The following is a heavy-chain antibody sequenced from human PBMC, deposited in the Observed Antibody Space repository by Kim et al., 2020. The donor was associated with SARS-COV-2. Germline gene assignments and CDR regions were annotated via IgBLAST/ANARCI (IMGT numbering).Heavy chain of an antibody. CDR2: IFYSGST. CDR3: GWTGYYYNMDI. D-gene: IGHD1-1*01. CDR1: GGSIGSTGYY. V-gene: IGHV4-39*01. J-gene: IGHJ6*02. Sequence: SETLSLTCTVSGGSIGSTGYYWGWIRQPPGKGLEWIGSIFYSGSTYYNPSLKGRVTISVDTPKNQFSLKLSSVTAADSAVYYCGWTGYYYNMDIWRQGTTVTVSS.